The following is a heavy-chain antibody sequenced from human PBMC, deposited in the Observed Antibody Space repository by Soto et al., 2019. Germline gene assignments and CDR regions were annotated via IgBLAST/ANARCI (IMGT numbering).Heavy chain of an antibody. J-gene: IGHJ6*02. CDR2: VKGNGGST. Sequence: GGSLRLSCAASGFIFNNYVMTWVRQAPGKGLEWVSGVKGNGGSTHYADSVKGRFTISRDDSKNTVNLQMNSLRAEDTAVYYCARSRITMVRGVIGYGMDVWGQGTTVTVSS. V-gene: IGHV3-23*01. CDR1: GFIFNNYV. D-gene: IGHD3-10*01. CDR3: ARSRITMVRGVIGYGMDV.